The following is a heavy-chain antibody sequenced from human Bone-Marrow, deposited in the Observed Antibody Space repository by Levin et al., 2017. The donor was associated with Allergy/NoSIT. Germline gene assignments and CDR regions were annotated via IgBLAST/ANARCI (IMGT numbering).Heavy chain of an antibody. Sequence: PSETLSLTCAVNGGSFSGFYWTWLRQTPGKGLEWIGEINQSGSTKYNPSLKSRGTISIDTSKNHFSLKLTSATAADTAVYYCARTVWGSSRGLFDAWGQGTLVTVSS. CDR3: ARTVWGSSRGLFDA. CDR2: INQSGST. J-gene: IGHJ4*02. D-gene: IGHD3-16*02. CDR1: GGSFSGFY. V-gene: IGHV4-34*01.